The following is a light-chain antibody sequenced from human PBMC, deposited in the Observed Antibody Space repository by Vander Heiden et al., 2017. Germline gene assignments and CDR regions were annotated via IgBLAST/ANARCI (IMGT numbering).Light chain of an antibody. J-gene: IGKJ3*01. CDR2: GAS. V-gene: IGKV3-15*01. CDR3: QHYNNWVFT. Sequence: ETEMSQSPATLSVSPGERATLSSRTSQSVSRNLAWYQLRPGRAPRLLIYGASTRATDIPARFSGSGSGTEFTLTISSLQSEDFAVYYCQHYNNWVFTFGPGTKVDVK. CDR1: QSVSRN.